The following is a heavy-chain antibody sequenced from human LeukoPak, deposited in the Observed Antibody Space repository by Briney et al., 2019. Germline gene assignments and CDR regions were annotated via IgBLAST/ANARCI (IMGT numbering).Heavy chain of an antibody. CDR2: ISVGSNYI. CDR3: ARLRRNSDRSGYYYYDY. D-gene: IGHD3-22*01. V-gene: IGHV3-21*01. J-gene: IGHJ4*02. Sequence: GGSLRLSCAASGYTFSSYSINWVRHAPGKGLEWVSSISVGSNYIYYADSVRGRFSISRDDARNSLYLQMDSLRGDDTAVYYCARLRRNSDRSGYYYYDYWGQGTLVTVSS. CDR1: GYTFSSYS.